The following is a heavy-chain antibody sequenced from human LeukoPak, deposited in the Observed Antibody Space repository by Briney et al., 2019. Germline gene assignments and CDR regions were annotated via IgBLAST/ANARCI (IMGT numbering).Heavy chain of an antibody. J-gene: IGHJ3*02. V-gene: IGHV6-1*01. CDR2: TYYRSKWHN. CDR1: GDSISSSSVA. Sequence: SQTLSLTCAISGDSISSSSVAWNWIRQSPSRGLEWLGRTYYRSKWHNDYAVSVKSRITINPDTSKNQFSLQLSSVTPEDTAVYYCARGVSDIWGQGTMVTVSS. CDR3: ARGVSDI.